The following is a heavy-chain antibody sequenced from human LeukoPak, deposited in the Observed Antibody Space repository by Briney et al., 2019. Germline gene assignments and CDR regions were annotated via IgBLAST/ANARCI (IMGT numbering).Heavy chain of an antibody. CDR2: IYYSGSP. CDR3: AREDMGYCSGGSCHNWFDP. V-gene: IGHV4-30-4*01. D-gene: IGHD2-15*01. Sequence: SETLSLTCTVSGVSISSGDYYWSWIRQPPGKVLEWIGYIYYSGSPYYNPSLKSRVTISVDTSKNQFSLKLSSVTAADTAVYYCAREDMGYCSGGSCHNWFDPWGQGTLVTVSS. CDR1: GVSISSGDYY. J-gene: IGHJ5*02.